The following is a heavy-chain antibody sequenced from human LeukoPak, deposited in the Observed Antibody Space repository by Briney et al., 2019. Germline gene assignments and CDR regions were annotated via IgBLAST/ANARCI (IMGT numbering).Heavy chain of an antibody. V-gene: IGHV4-34*01. CDR3: ARYGYSSGWHWSYFDY. CDR2: INHSGST. Sequence: SETLSLTCAVYGGSFSDYYWTWIRQPPGKGLEWIGEINHSGSTNYNPSLKSRVTISVDMSKKQFSLKLSPVTAADTAVYYCARYGYSSGWHWSYFDYWGQGTLVTVSS. CDR1: GGSFSDYY. J-gene: IGHJ4*02. D-gene: IGHD6-19*01.